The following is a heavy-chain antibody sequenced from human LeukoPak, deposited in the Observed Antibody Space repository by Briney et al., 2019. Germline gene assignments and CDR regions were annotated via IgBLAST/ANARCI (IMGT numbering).Heavy chain of an antibody. CDR1: GFTFSNYS. V-gene: IGHV3-48*04. J-gene: IGHJ4*02. Sequence: GGSLRLSCAASGFTFSNYSMNWVRQAPGKGLEGVSYISSSSSTIYYADSVKGRFTISRDNAKNSLYLQMNSLRAEDTAVYYCARTDYGSGSYYFDYWGQGTLVTVSS. CDR2: ISSSSSTI. CDR3: ARTDYGSGSYYFDY. D-gene: IGHD3-10*01.